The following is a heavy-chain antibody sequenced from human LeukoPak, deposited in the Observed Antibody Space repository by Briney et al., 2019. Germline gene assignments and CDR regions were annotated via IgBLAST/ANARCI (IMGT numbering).Heavy chain of an antibody. J-gene: IGHJ4*02. D-gene: IGHD1-26*01. V-gene: IGHV3-9*01. CDR1: GFTFGDYA. CDR3: AKAGVRWD. Sequence: PGRSLRLSCAASGFTFGDYAMHWVRQAPGKGLEWVSCISWSSGSIIYADSVKVGFTISRDNAKNSLYLQINSLRAEHPALYYCAKAGVRWDWGQGTLVTVSS. CDR2: ISWSSGSI.